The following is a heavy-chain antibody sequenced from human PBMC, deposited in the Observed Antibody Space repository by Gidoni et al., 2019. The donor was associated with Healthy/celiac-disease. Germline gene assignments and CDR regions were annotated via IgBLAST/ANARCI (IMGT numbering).Heavy chain of an antibody. V-gene: IGHV1-46*01. CDR1: GYTFTSYY. Sequence: QVQLVQSGAEVKKPGASVKVSCKASGYTFTSYYMHWVRQAPGQGLEWMGIINPSGGSTSYAQKSQGRVTMTRDTSTSTVYMELSSLRSEDTAVYYCARERGTAMEGGAFDIWGQGTMVTVSS. CDR2: INPSGGST. J-gene: IGHJ3*02. CDR3: ARERGTAMEGGAFDI. D-gene: IGHD5-18*01.